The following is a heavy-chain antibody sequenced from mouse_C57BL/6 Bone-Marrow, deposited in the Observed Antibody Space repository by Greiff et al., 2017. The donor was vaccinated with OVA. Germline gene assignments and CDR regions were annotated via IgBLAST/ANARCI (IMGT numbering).Heavy chain of an antibody. Sequence: DVMLVESGGGLVQSGRSLRLSCATSGFTFSDFYMEWVRQAPGKGLEWIAASRNKANDYTTEYSASVKGRFIVSRDTSQSILYLQMNALRAEDTAIYYCARDYYGSRFAYWGQGTLVTVSA. CDR2: SRNKANDYTT. D-gene: IGHD1-1*01. CDR1: GFTFSDFY. V-gene: IGHV7-1*01. CDR3: ARDYYGSRFAY. J-gene: IGHJ3*01.